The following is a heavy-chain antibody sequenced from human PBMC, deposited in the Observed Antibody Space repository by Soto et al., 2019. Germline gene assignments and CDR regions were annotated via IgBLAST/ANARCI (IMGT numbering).Heavy chain of an antibody. CDR1: GFTVSSNY. J-gene: IGHJ5*02. D-gene: IGHD6-19*01. Sequence: VGSLRLSCAASGFTVSSNYMSWVRQAPGKGLEWVSVIYSGGSTYYADSVKGRFTISRDNSKNTLYLQMNSLRAEDTAVYYCARSSGWYYNWFDPWGQGPLVTVSS. CDR3: ARSSGWYYNWFDP. CDR2: IYSGGST. V-gene: IGHV3-53*01.